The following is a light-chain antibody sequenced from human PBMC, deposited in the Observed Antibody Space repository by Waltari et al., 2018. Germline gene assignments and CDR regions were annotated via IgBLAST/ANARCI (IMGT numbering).Light chain of an antibody. CDR3: QQSYNDPFT. CDR1: QAINQY. CDR2: GAS. J-gene: IGKJ4*01. V-gene: IGKV1-39*01. Sequence: DTQMTQSPYSMSAAVGDRDTTSCRASQAINQYLVWYQPKQGKAPEVLIYGASSLQGGVPPMFSGSGSGTDFTLTISGLQPQDSATYYCQQSYNDPFTFGGGTKVEIK.